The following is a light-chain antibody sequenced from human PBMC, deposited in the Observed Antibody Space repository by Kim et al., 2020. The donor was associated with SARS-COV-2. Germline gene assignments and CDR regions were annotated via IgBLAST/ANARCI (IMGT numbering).Light chain of an antibody. CDR3: QQYQSWPPT. Sequence: VSPGERVTLSCRASQNVKSNLAWYQQKPGQTPRLLIYGASTRATGIPARFSASGSGTDFSLTITGLQSEDFAVYHCQQYQSWPPTFGQGTKVDIK. V-gene: IGKV3-15*01. CDR1: QNVKSN. J-gene: IGKJ1*01. CDR2: GAS.